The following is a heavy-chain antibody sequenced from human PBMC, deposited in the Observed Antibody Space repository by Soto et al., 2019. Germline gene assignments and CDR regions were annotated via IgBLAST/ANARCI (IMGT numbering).Heavy chain of an antibody. J-gene: IGHJ5*02. Sequence: SVKVSCKASGGTFRSFVISWIRQAPGQGLEWMGGIVPMFGQADYAQKFQGRVTITADESTSTAYLEVSSLTSDDAAVYYCGRGDKSSWHHDSEYNWFDPWGQGTLVTVSS. CDR2: IVPMFGQA. D-gene: IGHD6-13*01. CDR1: GGTFRSFV. CDR3: GRGDKSSWHHDSEYNWFDP. V-gene: IGHV1-69*01.